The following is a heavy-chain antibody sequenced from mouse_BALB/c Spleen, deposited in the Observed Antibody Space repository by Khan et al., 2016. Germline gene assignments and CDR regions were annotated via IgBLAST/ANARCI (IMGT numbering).Heavy chain of an antibody. J-gene: IGHJ1*01. CDR1: GFTFSYYA. CDR2: IISGGNT. Sequence: EVQLLESGGGLVKPGGSLKLSCAASGFTFSYYAMSWVRQTPEKRLEWVASIISGGNTYYQDSVKGRFTISRDNARNILYLQMSSLGSEDTAMYYCARAGGYFDVWGAGTTVTVSS. V-gene: IGHV5-6-5*01. CDR3: ARAGGYFDV.